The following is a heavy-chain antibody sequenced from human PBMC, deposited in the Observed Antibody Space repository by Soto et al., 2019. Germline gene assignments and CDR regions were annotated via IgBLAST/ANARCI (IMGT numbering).Heavy chain of an antibody. V-gene: IGHV4-59*01. D-gene: IGHD6-25*01. CDR2: ISYSGST. CDR1: GGSISSYY. Sequence: SETLSLTCTVSGGSISSYYWSWIRQSPGKGLEWIGYISYSGSTKYNPSLKSRVTISVDTSKNQFSLKLSSVTAADTAVYYCSWGSGDTPIPWPYWGQGSLVPGSS. J-gene: IGHJ4*02. CDR3: SWGSGDTPIPWPY.